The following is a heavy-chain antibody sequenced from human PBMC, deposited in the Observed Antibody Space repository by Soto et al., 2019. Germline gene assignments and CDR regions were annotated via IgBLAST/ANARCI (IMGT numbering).Heavy chain of an antibody. CDR2: INPSDGTT. D-gene: IGHD3-3*01. CDR3: ETSLQLRKGWAFDH. CDR1: GYTFTTYF. V-gene: IGHV1-46*01. J-gene: IGHJ4*02. Sequence: ASVKVSCKASGYTFTTYFMQWVRQATGQGLEWVGIINPSDGTTSYAQKFQGRVTMTRDTSTSTVYMDLSSLRSEDTAVYYCETSLQLRKGWAFDHWGQGTLVTVSS.